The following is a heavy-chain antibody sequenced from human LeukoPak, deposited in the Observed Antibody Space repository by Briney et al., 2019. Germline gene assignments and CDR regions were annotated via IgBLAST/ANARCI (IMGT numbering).Heavy chain of an antibody. CDR1: GFTFSSNG. CDR2: IQYDGSKK. J-gene: IGHJ4*02. D-gene: IGHD3-10*01. V-gene: IGHV3-30*02. CDR3: AKDIGSYYDY. Sequence: GGSLRLSCVASGFTFSSNGMHWDRQAPGKGLEWVTFIQYDGSKKYYADSVKGRFTISRDNSKNTLYLEMNSLRAEDTAVYYCAKDIGSYYDYWGQGILVTVSS.